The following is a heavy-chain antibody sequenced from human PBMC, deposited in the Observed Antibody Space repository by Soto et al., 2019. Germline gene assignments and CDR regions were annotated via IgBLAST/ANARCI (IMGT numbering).Heavy chain of an antibody. CDR2: ISYDGSNK. CDR1: GFTFSSYA. Sequence: PGGSLRLSCAASGFTFSSYAMHWVRQAPGKGLEWVAVISYDGSNKYYADSVKGRFTISRDNSKNTLYLQMNSLRAEDTAVYYCARGLGYWSSTSCYSSWFDPWGQGTLVTVSS. D-gene: IGHD2-2*02. V-gene: IGHV3-30-3*01. CDR3: ARGLGYWSSTSCYSSWFDP. J-gene: IGHJ5*02.